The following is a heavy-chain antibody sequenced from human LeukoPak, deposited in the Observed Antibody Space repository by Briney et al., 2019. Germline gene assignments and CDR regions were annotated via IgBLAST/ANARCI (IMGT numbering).Heavy chain of an antibody. J-gene: IGHJ4*02. CDR3: ARGGLLEWLLVDY. Sequence: PGGSLRLSCVASGFTFSSYSMNWVRQAPGKGLEWVSSISSSSSYIYYADSVKGRFTISRDNAKNSLYLQMNSLRAEDTAVYYCARGGLLEWLLVDYWGQGTLVTVSS. CDR1: GFTFSSYS. D-gene: IGHD3-3*01. V-gene: IGHV3-21*01. CDR2: ISSSSSYI.